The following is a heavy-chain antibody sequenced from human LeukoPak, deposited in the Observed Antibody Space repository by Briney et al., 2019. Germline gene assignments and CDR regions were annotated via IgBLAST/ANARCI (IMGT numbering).Heavy chain of an antibody. J-gene: IGHJ6*03. CDR1: GFTFSSYA. CDR3: ARELYCSSTSCHRRDYYYYMDV. D-gene: IGHD2-2*01. V-gene: IGHV3-30-3*01. CDR2: ISYDGSDK. Sequence: PGGSLRLSCAASGFTFSSYAMHWVRQAPGKGLEWVAVISYDGSDKYYADSVKGRFTISRDNAKNSLHLQMNSLRAEDTAVYYCARELYCSSTSCHRRDYYYYMDVWGKGTTVTVSS.